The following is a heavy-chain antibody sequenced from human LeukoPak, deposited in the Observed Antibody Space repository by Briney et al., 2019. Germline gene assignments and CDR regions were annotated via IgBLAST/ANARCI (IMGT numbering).Heavy chain of an antibody. Sequence: ASVKVSCKASGYTFTNYAMNWVRQAPRQGLEWMGWTNTNTGNPTYAQGFTGRFVFSLDTSVSTAYLQISSLKAEDTAVYYCARDPNHYYDSSGYYGDCWGQGTLVTVSS. CDR3: ARDPNHYYDSSGYYGDC. CDR2: TNTNTGNP. J-gene: IGHJ4*02. D-gene: IGHD3-22*01. V-gene: IGHV7-4-1*02. CDR1: GYTFTNYA.